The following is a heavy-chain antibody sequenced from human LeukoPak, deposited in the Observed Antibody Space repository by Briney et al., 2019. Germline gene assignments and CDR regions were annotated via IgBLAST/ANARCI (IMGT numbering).Heavy chain of an antibody. V-gene: IGHV4-38-2*02. CDR3: ARAVPVVVPPGIVSFYVDV. Sequence: SETLSLTCTVSGYSISSGYYWGWIRQPPGKGLEWIGSIYHSGSTYYNPSLKSRVTISVGTSKNQFSLKLSSVTAADTAVYYCARAVPVVVPPGIVSFYVDVWGTGTTVTVSS. CDR1: GYSISSGYY. D-gene: IGHD2-2*02. CDR2: IYHSGST. J-gene: IGHJ6*03.